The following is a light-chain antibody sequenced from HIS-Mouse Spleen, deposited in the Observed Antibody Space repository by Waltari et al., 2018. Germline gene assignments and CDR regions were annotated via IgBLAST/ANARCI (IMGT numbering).Light chain of an antibody. J-gene: IGLJ2*01. CDR2: EDS. CDR1: AFPKKS. Sequence: SYELTQPPSVSVSPGQTARIPCSGAAFPKKSAYWYQQKSGQAPVLVIYEDSKRPSGIPERFSGSSSGTMATLTISGAQVEDEADYYCYSTDSSGNHRVFGGGTKLTVL. CDR3: YSTDSSGNHRV. V-gene: IGLV3-10*01.